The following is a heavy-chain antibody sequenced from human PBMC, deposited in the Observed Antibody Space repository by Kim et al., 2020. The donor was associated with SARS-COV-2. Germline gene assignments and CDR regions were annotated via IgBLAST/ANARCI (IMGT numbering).Heavy chain of an antibody. J-gene: IGHJ5*02. D-gene: IGHD2-2*01. CDR1: GGSISSGGYY. V-gene: IGHV4-31*03. CDR3: ARYCSSTSCRWFDP. CDR2: IYYSGST. Sequence: SENLSLTCTVSGGSISSGGYYWSWIRQYPGKGLEWIGYIYYSGSTYYNPSLRSRVSISVDTSNNQFSLKLNSVTAADTAVYYCARYCSSTSCRWFDPWGQGTMVTVAS.